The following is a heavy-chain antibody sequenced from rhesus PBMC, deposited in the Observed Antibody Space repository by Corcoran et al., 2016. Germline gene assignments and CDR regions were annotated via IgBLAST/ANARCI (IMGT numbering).Heavy chain of an antibody. D-gene: IGHD5-24*01. CDR1: GGSISDNYY. CDR2: IYCSSGST. CDR3: AREGTVSYFDH. V-gene: IGHV4S9*01. Sequence: QVQLQESGPGLVKPSETLSLPCPVSGGSISDNYYCNLIRQPPGKGLEWIGNIYCSSGSTYYNPSLKSRVTISKDTSKNQFALKLSSVTAADTAVYFGAREGTVSYFDHWGQGVLVTVSS. J-gene: IGHJ4*01.